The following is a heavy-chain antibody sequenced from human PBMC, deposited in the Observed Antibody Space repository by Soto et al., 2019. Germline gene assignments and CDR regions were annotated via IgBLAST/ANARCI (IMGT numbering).Heavy chain of an antibody. CDR1: GYTFVNFD. CDR3: ARMSSAGTLNWFDP. Sequence: ASVKVSCKASGYTFVNFDISWVRQAAGQGLEWLGWMNPGSGQTGYASKFQGRVAMTRDASTGTSHLELSSLTSGDTAVYYCARMSSAGTLNWFDPWGQGTLLTVSS. V-gene: IGHV1-8*01. J-gene: IGHJ5*02. CDR2: MNPGSGQT. D-gene: IGHD6-13*01.